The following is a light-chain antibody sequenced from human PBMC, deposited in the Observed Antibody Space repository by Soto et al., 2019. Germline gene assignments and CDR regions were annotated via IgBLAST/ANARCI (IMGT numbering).Light chain of an antibody. V-gene: IGKV1-33*01. CDR2: DAS. J-gene: IGKJ4*01. CDR1: QDISDY. CDR3: QQYDNLPLT. Sequence: DIQRTQSPSSLSASVGDRVTITCQPSQDISDYLNWYQQKPGKAPKLLIYDASNLETGVPSRFSGSGSGTDFTFTISSLQPEDIATYYCQQYDNLPLTFGGGTKVEIK.